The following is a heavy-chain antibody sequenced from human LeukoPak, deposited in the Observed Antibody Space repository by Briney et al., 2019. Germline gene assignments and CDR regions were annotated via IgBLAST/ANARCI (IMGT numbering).Heavy chain of an antibody. J-gene: IGHJ4*02. CDR2: TRNKANSYTT. V-gene: IGHV3-72*01. D-gene: IGHD6-19*01. CDR3: ATNLGYSSRDIYYFDN. Sequence: PAGSLRLSCAASGFTFSDHYMDWVRQAPGKGLEWVGRTRNKANSYTTEYAASVKGRFTISRDDSKNSLYLQMNSLKTEDTAVYYCATNLGYSSRDIYYFDNWGQGTRVTVSS. CDR1: GFTFSDHY.